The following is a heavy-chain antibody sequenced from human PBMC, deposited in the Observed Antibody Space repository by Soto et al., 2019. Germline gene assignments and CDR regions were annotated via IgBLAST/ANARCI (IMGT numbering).Heavy chain of an antibody. Sequence: GASVKVSCKASGYTFTSYYMHWVRQAPGQGLEWMGIINPSGGSTSYAQKLQGRVTMTRDTSTSTVYMELSSLRSEDTAVYYCARVRLRYFDYNAFDIWGQGTMVTVSS. CDR2: INPSGGST. D-gene: IGHD3-9*01. V-gene: IGHV1-46*03. J-gene: IGHJ3*02. CDR1: GYTFTSYY. CDR3: ARVRLRYFDYNAFDI.